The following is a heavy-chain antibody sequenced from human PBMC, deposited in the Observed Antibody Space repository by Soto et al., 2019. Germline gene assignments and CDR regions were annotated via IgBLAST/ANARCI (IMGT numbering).Heavy chain of an antibody. CDR1: GFAFTNFA. D-gene: IGHD2-21*02. CDR3: AKDDFTDRGDDYFDY. CDR2: IGASGDIT. J-gene: IGHJ4*02. V-gene: IGHV3-23*01. Sequence: GGSLRLYCAASGFAFTNFAISWVRQAPGKGLEWVAGIGASGDITWYADSVKGRLSISRDNSKNTLYLQLNSLRFEDTAVYYCAKDDFTDRGDDYFDYWGPGTLVTVSS.